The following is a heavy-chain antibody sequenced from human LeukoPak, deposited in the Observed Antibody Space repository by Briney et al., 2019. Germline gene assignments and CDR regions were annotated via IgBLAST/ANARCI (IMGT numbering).Heavy chain of an antibody. D-gene: IGHD5/OR15-5a*01. J-gene: IGHJ4*02. V-gene: IGHV6-1*01. CDR1: GDSVSSNSAA. Sequence: SQTLSLTCALSGDSVSSNSAAWNWIRQSPSRGLEWLGRTYYNSKWYYDYSVSVKSRITFNPDTSKNQFSLQLNSVTPEDTAVYYCAGMVSRIWYWGQGTLVTVSS. CDR3: AGMVSRIWY. CDR2: TYYNSKWYY.